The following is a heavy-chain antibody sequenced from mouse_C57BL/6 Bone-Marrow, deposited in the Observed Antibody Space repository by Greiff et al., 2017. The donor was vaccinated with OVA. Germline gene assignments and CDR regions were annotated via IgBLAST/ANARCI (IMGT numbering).Heavy chain of an antibody. D-gene: IGHD1-1*01. J-gene: IGHJ1*03. Sequence: EVQLHQSGPELVKPGASVKISCKASGYTFTDYYMNWVKQSHGKSLEWIGDINPNNGGTSYNQKFKGKATLTVDKSSSTAYMELRSLTSEDSAVYYCARRHYGSSPFSVWGTGTTVTVSS. V-gene: IGHV1-26*01. CDR2: INPNNGGT. CDR3: ARRHYGSSPFSV. CDR1: GYTFTDYY.